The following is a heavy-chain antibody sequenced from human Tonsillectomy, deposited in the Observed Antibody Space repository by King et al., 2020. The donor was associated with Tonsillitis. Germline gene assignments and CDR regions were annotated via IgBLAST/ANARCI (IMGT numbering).Heavy chain of an antibody. V-gene: IGHV3-73*02. Sequence: VQLVESGGGLVQPGGSLKLSCAASGFTFSGSGIHWVRQASGKGLEGVGRIRGKAYNYATAYAASVKGRFAISRDDSNNTAYLQMGSLKTEDTAVCYCTRLVDSNFIPYGIDAWGQGTTVTASS. J-gene: IGHJ6*02. D-gene: IGHD2-15*01. CDR2: IRGKAYNYAT. CDR1: GFTFSGSG. CDR3: TRLVDSNFIPYGIDA.